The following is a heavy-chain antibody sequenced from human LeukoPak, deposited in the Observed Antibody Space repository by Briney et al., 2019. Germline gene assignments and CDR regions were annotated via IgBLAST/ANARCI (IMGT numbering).Heavy chain of an antibody. CDR3: ARDYGDFGFDY. CDR2: IYSSGTT. V-gene: IGHV4-59*12. Sequence: PSETLSLTCTVSRDSISGYYWSWIRQPPGKGLEWIGYIYSSGTTNYNPSLKSRVTMSVDTSNNQFSLKLSSVTAADTAVYYCARDYGDFGFDYWGQGTLVTVSS. J-gene: IGHJ4*02. CDR1: RDSISGYY. D-gene: IGHD4-17*01.